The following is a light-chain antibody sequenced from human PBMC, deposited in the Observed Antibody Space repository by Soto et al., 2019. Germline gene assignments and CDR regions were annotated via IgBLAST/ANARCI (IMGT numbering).Light chain of an antibody. CDR3: QQYNSYSRT. J-gene: IGKJ1*01. CDR1: QSINSW. Sequence: IQMTQSPSTLSASVGDRVTITCRASQSINSWLAWFQQKPGKAPKLLIYTASILENGVPSRFSGSGSGTEFTLTISSLQPDDFATYYCQQYNSYSRTFGQGTKVEIK. CDR2: TAS. V-gene: IGKV1-5*03.